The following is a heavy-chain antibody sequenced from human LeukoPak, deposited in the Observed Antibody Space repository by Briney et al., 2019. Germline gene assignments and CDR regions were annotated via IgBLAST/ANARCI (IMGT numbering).Heavy chain of an antibody. D-gene: IGHD6-13*01. CDR2: IYTTGST. V-gene: IGHV4-4*07. CDR3: ARVTAGGTWDY. CDR1: GGSISGYY. J-gene: IGHJ4*02. Sequence: SETLSLTCTVSGGSISGYYWSWIRQPAGKGLEWIGRIYTTGSTNYNPSLKSRVTMSVDTSRNQFSLKLSSVTAADTAVYYCARVTAGGTWDYWGQGTRVPVSS.